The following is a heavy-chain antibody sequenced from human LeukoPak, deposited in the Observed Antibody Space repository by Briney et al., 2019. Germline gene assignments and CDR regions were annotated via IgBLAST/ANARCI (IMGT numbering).Heavy chain of an antibody. CDR1: GFTFRDYW. Sequence: PGGSLRLSCSASGFTFRDYWISWVRQAPGKGLEWVANIETDGGEKYYVDSVKGRFTISRDNAKKSLSLEMNNLSAEDAAAYYCARGEHGDYGYYFDYWGQGALVTVSS. CDR2: IETDGGEK. J-gene: IGHJ4*02. V-gene: IGHV3-7*01. CDR3: ARGEHGDYGYYFDY. D-gene: IGHD4-17*01.